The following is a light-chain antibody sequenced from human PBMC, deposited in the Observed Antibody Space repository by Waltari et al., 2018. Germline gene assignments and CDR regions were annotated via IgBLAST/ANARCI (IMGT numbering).Light chain of an antibody. V-gene: IGKV3-20*01. Sequence: EIVLTQSPGLLSLSPGERATLSCRARQSVTSSYLAWFRQRPGQAPRLLIYGASSRATGIPDRFSGSGSGTDFTLVISRLEPEDFAVYYCQQYADSPLTFGQGTSLEIK. CDR3: QQYADSPLT. J-gene: IGKJ2*01. CDR1: QSVTSSY. CDR2: GAS.